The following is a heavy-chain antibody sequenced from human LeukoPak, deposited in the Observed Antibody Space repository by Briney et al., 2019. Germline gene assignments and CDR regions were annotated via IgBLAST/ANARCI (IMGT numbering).Heavy chain of an antibody. CDR3: ARGVSGFSRIFDY. CDR2: IFSSGST. V-gene: IGHV4-59*01. D-gene: IGHD2-15*01. CDR1: GDSISSYY. J-gene: IGHJ4*02. Sequence: SETLSLTCTVSGDSISSYYWSWIRQPPGKELEWIGCIFSSGSTHYKPTLKSRVSISVDTSKKQFSLELSSVTAADTAVYYCARGVSGFSRIFDYWGQGALVTVSS.